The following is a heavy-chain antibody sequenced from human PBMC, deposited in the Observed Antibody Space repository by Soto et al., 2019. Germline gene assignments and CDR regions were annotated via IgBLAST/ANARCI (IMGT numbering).Heavy chain of an antibody. Sequence: EVQLLESGGGLVQPGGSLRLSCAASGFTFTNYAMTWVRQAPGKGLEWVSISSGSGSGGSTNYAGSVKGRFTISTDNSQNTLYLQMTSLRVEDTAVYYCAKDRDDYRNYVFDYWGQGTLVTVSS. CDR3: AKDRDDYRNYVFDY. D-gene: IGHD4-4*01. CDR1: GFTFTNYA. V-gene: IGHV3-23*01. J-gene: IGHJ4*02. CDR2: SSGSGSGGST.